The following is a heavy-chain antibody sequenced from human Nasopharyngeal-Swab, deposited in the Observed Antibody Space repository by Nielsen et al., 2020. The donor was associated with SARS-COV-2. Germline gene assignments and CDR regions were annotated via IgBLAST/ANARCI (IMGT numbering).Heavy chain of an antibody. J-gene: IGHJ4*02. CDR2: ISYDGSNK. Sequence: GESLKISCAASGFTFSSYGMHWVRQAPGKGLEWVAVISYDGSNKYYADSVKGRFTISRDNSKNTLYLQMNSLRAEDTAVYYCARSQYSGSYRFDYWGQGTLVTVSS. CDR1: GFTFSSYG. V-gene: IGHV3-30*03. CDR3: ARSQYSGSYRFDY. D-gene: IGHD1-26*01.